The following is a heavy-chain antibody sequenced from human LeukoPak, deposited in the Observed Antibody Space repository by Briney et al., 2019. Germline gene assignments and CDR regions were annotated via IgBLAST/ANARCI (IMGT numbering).Heavy chain of an antibody. CDR1: GFTFGSYS. CDR2: IKSKTDGGTT. D-gene: IGHD3-10*01. J-gene: IGHJ4*02. V-gene: IGHV3-15*01. CDR3: TTDGSVLWFGEFDY. Sequence: GGSLRLSCAGSGFTFGSYSMNWVRQAPGKGLEWVGRIKSKTDGGTTDYGAPVKGRFTISRDDSKNTLYLQMNSLKTEDTAVYYCTTDGSVLWFGEFDYWGQGTLVTVSS.